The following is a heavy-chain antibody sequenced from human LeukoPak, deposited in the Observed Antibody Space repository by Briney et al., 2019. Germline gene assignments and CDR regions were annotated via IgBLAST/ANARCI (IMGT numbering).Heavy chain of an antibody. V-gene: IGHV1-2*02. J-gene: IGHJ4*02. Sequence: ASVKVSCKASGYTFTGYYMHWVRQAPAQGLEWTGWINPNSGGTNYAQQFQGRVTMTRDTSISTAYMELSRLRSDDTAVYYCARVAYRFGSKQISRLMAQVIDYWGQGTLVTVSS. D-gene: IGHD3-16*02. CDR2: INPNSGGT. CDR1: GYTFTGYY. CDR3: ARVAYRFGSKQISRLMAQVIDY.